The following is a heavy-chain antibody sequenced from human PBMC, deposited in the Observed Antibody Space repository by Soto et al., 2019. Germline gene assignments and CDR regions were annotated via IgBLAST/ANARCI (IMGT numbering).Heavy chain of an antibody. CDR1: GGSFSGYY. Sequence: QVQLQQWGAGLLKPSETLSLTCAVYGGSFSGYYWSWIRQPPGKGLEWIGEINHSGSTNYNPSLKSRVTISVDTSKNYCSLKLSSVTSADTAVYYCARGPSLRNFFFDYWGQGTLVTGSS. CDR2: INHSGST. J-gene: IGHJ4*02. CDR3: ARGPSLRNFFFDY. D-gene: IGHD3-3*01. V-gene: IGHV4-34*01.